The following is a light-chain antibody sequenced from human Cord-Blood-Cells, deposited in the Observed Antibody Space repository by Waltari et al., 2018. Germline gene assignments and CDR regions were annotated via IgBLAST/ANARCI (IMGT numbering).Light chain of an antibody. Sequence: EIVLTQSPGTLSLSPGERATLSCRASQSVSSSYLAWYQQKPGQAPRLLIYGASSRATGSPDRFSGSGSGTDFTRTISRLEPEDFAVYYCQQYGSSPPYTFGQGTKLEIK. CDR2: GAS. V-gene: IGKV3-20*01. J-gene: IGKJ2*01. CDR1: QSVSSSY. CDR3: QQYGSSPPYT.